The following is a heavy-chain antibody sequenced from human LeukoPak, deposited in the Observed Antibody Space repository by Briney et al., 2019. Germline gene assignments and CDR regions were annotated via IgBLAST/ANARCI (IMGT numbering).Heavy chain of an antibody. D-gene: IGHD6-6*01. CDR1: GFTFSSYW. J-gene: IGHJ4*02. V-gene: IGHV3-7*01. Sequence: PGGSLRLSCAASGFTFSSYWMSWVRQAPGKGLEWVANIKQDGSEKYYVDSVKGRFTISRDNAKNSLYLQMNSLRAEDTAVYYCARVSPTPSYYFDYWGQGTLVTVSS. CDR2: IKQDGSEK. CDR3: ARVSPTPSYYFDY.